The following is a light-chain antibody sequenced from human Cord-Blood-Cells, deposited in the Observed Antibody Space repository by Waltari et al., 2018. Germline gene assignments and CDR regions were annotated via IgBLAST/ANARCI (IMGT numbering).Light chain of an antibody. Sequence: QSALTQPASVPGSPGQSTHISCTGTSSDVGSYNLVSWYHQHPGKAPKLMIYEGSKRPSGVSIRFSGSKSGNTASLTISGLQAEDEADYYCCSYAGFWVFGGGTKLTVL. CDR1: SSDVGSYNL. V-gene: IGLV2-23*01. CDR2: EGS. J-gene: IGLJ3*02. CDR3: CSYAGFWV.